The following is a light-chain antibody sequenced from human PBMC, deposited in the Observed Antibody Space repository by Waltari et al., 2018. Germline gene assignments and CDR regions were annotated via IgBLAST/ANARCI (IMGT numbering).Light chain of an antibody. V-gene: IGLV2-11*01. Sequence: QSALTQPRSVSGSPGQSVTISCTGTSSDVGAYNYVSWYQQHPARAPKLMIYDVSERPSVVSARFSGSKSGNTAPLTISGLQADDGADYYCCSYAGSSTLVFGGGTTLTVV. J-gene: IGLJ3*02. CDR1: SSDVGAYNY. CDR2: DVS. CDR3: CSYAGSSTLV.